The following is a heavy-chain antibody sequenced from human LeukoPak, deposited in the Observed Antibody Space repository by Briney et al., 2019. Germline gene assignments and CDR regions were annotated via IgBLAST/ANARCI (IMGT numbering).Heavy chain of an antibody. V-gene: IGHV3-33*01. CDR3: ARCPQGLDNTYSYYYMDV. J-gene: IGHJ6*03. CDR2: IWVDGSNR. Sequence: GGSLRLSCEASGFAFGNYGIHWVRQAPGRGLEWVALIWVDGSNRYYEASVKGRFTVSRDDSKNTVYLEMKSLRVEDTALYYCARCPQGLDNTYSYYYMDVWGKGTAVTASS. D-gene: IGHD3/OR15-3a*01. CDR1: GFAFGNYG.